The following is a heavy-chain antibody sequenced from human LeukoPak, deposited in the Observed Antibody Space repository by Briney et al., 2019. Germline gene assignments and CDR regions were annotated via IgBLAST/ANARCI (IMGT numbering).Heavy chain of an antibody. CDR2: IKGDGIST. D-gene: IGHD3-3*01. V-gene: IGHV3-74*01. CDR1: GFDFSSNW. Sequence: GGSLRLSCAATGFDFSSNWMHWVRHAPGQGLVWVSRIKGDGISTNYADSVKGRFTISRDIAKNTLYLQMNSLRAEDTGVYYCAKDHYWSIDYWGRGTLVTVSS. J-gene: IGHJ4*02. CDR3: AKDHYWSIDY.